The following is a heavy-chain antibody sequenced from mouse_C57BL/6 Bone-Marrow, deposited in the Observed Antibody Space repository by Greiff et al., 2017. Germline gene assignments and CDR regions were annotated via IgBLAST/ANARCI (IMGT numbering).Heavy chain of an antibody. V-gene: IGHV3-6*01. CDR2: ISYDGSN. CDR1: GYSITSGSY. Sequence: EVKLLESGPGLVKPSQSLSLTCSVTGYSITSGSYWNWIRQFPGNKLEWMGYISYDGSNNYNPSIKNRISFTRDTSTNQFFLKLNSVTTEDTATYYCASNGAWFAYWGQGTLVTVSA. CDR3: ASNGAWFAY. J-gene: IGHJ3*01.